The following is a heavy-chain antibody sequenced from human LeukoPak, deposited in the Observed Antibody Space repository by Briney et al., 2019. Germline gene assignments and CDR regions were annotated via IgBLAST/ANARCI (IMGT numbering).Heavy chain of an antibody. D-gene: IGHD1-26*01. CDR1: GFIFSNYG. J-gene: IGHJ4*02. CDR3: VKGPRGPYDY. Sequence: GGSLRLSCAASGFIFSNYGMNWVRQAPGKGLEWVSAISGSGRKEYYAESVKGRFIVSRDNSNNTLYVQMNSLRVEDTAVYYCVKGPRGPYDYWGQGTRVTVSS. CDR2: ISGSGRKE. V-gene: IGHV3-23*01.